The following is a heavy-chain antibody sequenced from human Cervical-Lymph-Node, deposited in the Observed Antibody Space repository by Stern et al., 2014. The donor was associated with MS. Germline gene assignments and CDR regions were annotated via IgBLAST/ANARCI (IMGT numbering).Heavy chain of an antibody. CDR3: ARDLPYSSGFSLGGFDP. V-gene: IGHV1-69*01. D-gene: IGHD6-19*01. J-gene: IGHJ5*02. CDR2: IIPIFGTA. CDR1: GGTFSSYA. Sequence: QVQLVQSGAEVKKPGSSVKVSCKASGGTFSSYAISWVRQAPGQGLEWMGGIIPIFGTANYAQKFQGRVTITADESTSTAYMELSSLRSEDTAVYYCARDLPYSSGFSLGGFDPWGQGTLATVSS.